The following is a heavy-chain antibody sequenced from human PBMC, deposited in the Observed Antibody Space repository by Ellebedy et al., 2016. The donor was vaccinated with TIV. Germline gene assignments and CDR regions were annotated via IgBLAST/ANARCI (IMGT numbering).Heavy chain of an antibody. D-gene: IGHD6-19*01. CDR1: GFTFNSYA. V-gene: IGHV3-23*01. CDR3: ARDKLQNAVAGSNFDY. Sequence: GESLKISXAASGFTFNSYAMSWVRQAPGKGLEWVSGISASGGSTPGADSVRGRFTVSRDNSKNTLYLQMNSLRAEDTAVYYCARDKLQNAVAGSNFDYWGQGALVTVSS. CDR2: ISASGGST. J-gene: IGHJ4*02.